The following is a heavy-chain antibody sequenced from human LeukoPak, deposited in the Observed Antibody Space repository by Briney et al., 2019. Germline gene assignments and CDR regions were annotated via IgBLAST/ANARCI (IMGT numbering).Heavy chain of an antibody. V-gene: IGHV4-31*03. CDR1: GGSISSGGYY. J-gene: IGHJ4*02. CDR3: ARAPGTMVRGVIFFDY. Sequence: SETLSLTCTVSGGSISSGGYYWSWIRQHPGKGLEWIGYIYYSGSTYYNPSLKSRVTISVDTSKNQFSLKLSSVTAADTAVYYCARAPGTMVRGVIFFDYWGQGTLVTVSS. CDR2: IYYSGST. D-gene: IGHD3-10*01.